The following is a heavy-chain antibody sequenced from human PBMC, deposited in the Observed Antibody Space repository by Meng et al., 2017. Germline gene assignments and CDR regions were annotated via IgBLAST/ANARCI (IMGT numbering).Heavy chain of an antibody. J-gene: IGHJ4*02. Sequence: SVKVSCKASGGTFSSYAISWVRQAPGQGLEWMGRIIPILGIANYAQKFQGRVTITADKSTSTAYMELSSLRSEDAAVYYCARGGYYDSSGYFVVAYYFDYWGQGTLVTVSS. CDR2: IIPILGIA. CDR1: GGTFSSYA. D-gene: IGHD3-22*01. CDR3: ARGGYYDSSGYFVVAYYFDY. V-gene: IGHV1-69*04.